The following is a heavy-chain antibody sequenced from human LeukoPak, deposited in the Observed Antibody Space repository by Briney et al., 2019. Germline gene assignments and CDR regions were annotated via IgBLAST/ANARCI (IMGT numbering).Heavy chain of an antibody. Sequence: GGSLRLSCAASGFTFSSYGMHWVRQAPGKGLEWVAFIRYDGSNKYYADSVKGRFTISRDNSKNTLYLQMNSLRAEDTAVYYCARESYDILTGYYYYYYYMDVWGKGTTVTIS. J-gene: IGHJ6*03. D-gene: IGHD3-9*01. CDR1: GFTFSSYG. CDR2: IRYDGSNK. CDR3: ARESYDILTGYYYYYYYMDV. V-gene: IGHV3-30*02.